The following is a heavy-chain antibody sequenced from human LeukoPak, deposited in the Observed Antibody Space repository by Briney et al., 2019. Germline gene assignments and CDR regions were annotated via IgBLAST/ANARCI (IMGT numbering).Heavy chain of an antibody. CDR1: GFTFDDYG. CDR2: INWYGGST. CDR3: ASGARGVSGYYFDY. J-gene: IGHJ4*02. D-gene: IGHD3-10*01. Sequence: GGPLRLSCAASGFTFDDYGKSWVRQAPGEGLVGVSGINWYGGSTGYANSVKGRVTLSSDNAKNSLYLQMNSLRAEDTALCYCASGARGVSGYYFDYWGQGTLVTVSS. V-gene: IGHV3-20*04.